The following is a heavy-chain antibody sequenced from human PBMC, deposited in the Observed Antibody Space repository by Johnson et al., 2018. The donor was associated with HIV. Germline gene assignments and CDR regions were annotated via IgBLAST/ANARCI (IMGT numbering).Heavy chain of an antibody. CDR1: GFTFSSYA. D-gene: IGHD3-10*01. CDR3: PRGVDGAFDI. V-gene: IGHV3-30-3*01. Sequence: QVQLVESGGGVVQPGRSLRLSCAASGFTFSSYAMHWVRQAPGKGLEWVAVISYDGSNKYYADSGKGRFTISRDNSKNTLYLQMNGLRAEDTAVYYCPRGVDGAFDIWGQGTMVTVSS. CDR2: ISYDGSNK. J-gene: IGHJ3*02.